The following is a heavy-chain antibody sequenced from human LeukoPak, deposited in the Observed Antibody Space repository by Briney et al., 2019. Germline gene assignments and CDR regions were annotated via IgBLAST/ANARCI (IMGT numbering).Heavy chain of an antibody. CDR1: GFTFSGSA. V-gene: IGHV3-73*01. CDR3: TRTVHVRSGYYFGAPGPAFDI. J-gene: IGHJ3*02. Sequence: GGSLRLSCAASGFTFSGSAMHWVRQASGKGLEWVGRIRSKANSYATAYAASVKGRFTISRDDSKNTAYLQMNSLKTEDTAVYYCTRTVHVRSGYYFGAPGPAFDIWGQGTMVTVSS. CDR2: IRSKANSYAT. D-gene: IGHD3-22*01.